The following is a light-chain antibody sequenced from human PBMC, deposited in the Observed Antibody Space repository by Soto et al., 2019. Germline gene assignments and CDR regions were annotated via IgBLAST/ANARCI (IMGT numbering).Light chain of an antibody. Sequence: EILLTQSPGTLSLSPGERATLSCRASQSVSSSYLAWYQQKPGQAPRLLIYGASSRATGIPDRFSGSGSGRDFTITISRLEAEDFAVYYCQKYGSSPPTFGGGTKVEIK. CDR2: GAS. V-gene: IGKV3-20*01. CDR3: QKYGSSPPT. CDR1: QSVSSSY. J-gene: IGKJ4*01.